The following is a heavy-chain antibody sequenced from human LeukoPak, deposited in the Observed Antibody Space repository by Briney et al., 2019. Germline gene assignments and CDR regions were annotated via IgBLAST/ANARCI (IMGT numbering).Heavy chain of an antibody. Sequence: PSETLSLTCTVSGYSISSGYYWGWIRQPPGKGLEWIASIYHSGSTYYNPSLKSRVTISVDTSKNQFSLKLSSVTAADTAVYYCARSIAQAARPYYYGSGSLRGTDAFDIWGQGTMVTVSS. CDR1: GYSISSGYY. J-gene: IGHJ3*02. V-gene: IGHV4-38-2*02. CDR3: ARSIAQAARPYYYGSGSLRGTDAFDI. CDR2: IYHSGST. D-gene: IGHD3-10*01.